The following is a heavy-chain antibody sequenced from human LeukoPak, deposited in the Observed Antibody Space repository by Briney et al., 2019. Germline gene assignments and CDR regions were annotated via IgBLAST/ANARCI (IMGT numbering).Heavy chain of an antibody. Sequence: ASVKVSCKASGGTFISYAISWVRQAPGQGLEWMGGIIPIFGTANYAQKFQGRVTITADESTSTAYMELSSLRSEDTAVYYCARENNGGNSGYYYYGMDVWGQGTTVTVSS. CDR2: IIPIFGTA. CDR3: ARENNGGNSGYYYYGMDV. D-gene: IGHD4-23*01. J-gene: IGHJ6*02. V-gene: IGHV1-69*13. CDR1: GGTFISYA.